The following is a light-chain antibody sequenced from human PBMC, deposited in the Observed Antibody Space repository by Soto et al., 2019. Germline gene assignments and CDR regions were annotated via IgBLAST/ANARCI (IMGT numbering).Light chain of an antibody. CDR3: SSYVTGNTVL. J-gene: IGLJ2*01. CDR1: SSDIGGYNY. V-gene: IGLV2-14*03. CDR2: DVN. Sequence: QSVLTQPASMSGSLGQSITISCTGTSSDIGGYNYVSWYQCHPGKAPQVVIFDVNYRPSGVSNRFYGSKSGNTASLTISGLQAEDEADYYCSSYVTGNTVLFGGGTQLTVL.